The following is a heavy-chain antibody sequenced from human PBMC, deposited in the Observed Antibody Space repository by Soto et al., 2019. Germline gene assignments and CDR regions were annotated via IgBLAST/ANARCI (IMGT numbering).Heavy chain of an antibody. CDR3: ARAPMPLPLYRYYFDY. V-gene: IGHV1-46*01. J-gene: IGHJ4*02. Sequence: GPSVKVSCKASGDTFTSYYMHWVRQAPGQGLEWMGIINPSGGTNYAQKFQGRVTITADKSTSTAYMEMSSLRSEDTAVYYCARAPMPLPLYRYYFDYWGQGTLVTVSS. CDR1: GDTFTSYY. D-gene: IGHD2-2*01. CDR2: INPSGGT.